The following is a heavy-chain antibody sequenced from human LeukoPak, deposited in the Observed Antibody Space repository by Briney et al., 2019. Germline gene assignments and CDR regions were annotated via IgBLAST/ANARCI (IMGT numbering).Heavy chain of an antibody. CDR1: GGSFSGYY. D-gene: IGHD5-24*01. V-gene: IGHV4-34*01. CDR2: INHSGST. Sequence: SETLSLTCAVYGGSFSGYYWSWIRQPPGKGLEWIGEINHSGSTNYNPSLKSRVTISVDTSKNQFSLKLSSVTAADTAVYYCARDPLRRDGYNPDDAFDIWGQGTMVTVSS. J-gene: IGHJ3*02. CDR3: ARDPLRRDGYNPDDAFDI.